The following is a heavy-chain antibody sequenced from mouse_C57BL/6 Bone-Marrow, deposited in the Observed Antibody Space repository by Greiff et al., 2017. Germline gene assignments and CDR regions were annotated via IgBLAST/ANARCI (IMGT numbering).Heavy chain of an antibody. CDR1: GFTFSDYG. V-gene: IGHV5-17*01. CDR3: ARPYYSNYVWFAY. Sequence: EVKLVESGGGLVKPGGSLKLSCAASGFTFSDYGMHWVRQAPEKGLEWVAYISSGSSTIYYADTVKGRFTISRDNAKNTLFLQMTSLRSEDTAMYYCARPYYSNYVWFAYWGQGTLVTVSA. CDR2: ISSGSSTI. D-gene: IGHD2-5*01. J-gene: IGHJ3*01.